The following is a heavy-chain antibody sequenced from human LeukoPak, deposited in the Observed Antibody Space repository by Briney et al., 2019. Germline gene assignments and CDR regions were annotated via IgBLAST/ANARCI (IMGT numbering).Heavy chain of an antibody. J-gene: IGHJ4*02. V-gene: IGHV3-64*04. CDR2: ISSNGGST. CDR3: AKGPRASGWTYFDY. D-gene: IGHD6-19*01. Sequence: GGSLRLSCSASGFTFSSYAMHWVRQAPGKGLEYVSAISSNGGSTYYADSVKGRFTISRDNSKNTLYLQMNSLRVEDTAVYYCAKGPRASGWTYFDYWGQGTLVTVSS. CDR1: GFTFSSYA.